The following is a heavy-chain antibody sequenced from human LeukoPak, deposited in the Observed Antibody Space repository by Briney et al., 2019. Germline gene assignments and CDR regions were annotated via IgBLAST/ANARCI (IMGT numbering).Heavy chain of an antibody. D-gene: IGHD2-15*01. CDR1: GGSISSSSYY. CDR2: IYYSGST. J-gene: IGHJ4*02. CDR3: ARHAAAVVGVTSDY. Sequence: PSETLSLTCTVSGGSISSSSYYWGWIRQPPGKGLERIGSIYYSGSTYYNPSLKSRVTISVDTSKNQFSLKLSSVTAADTAVYYCARHAAAVVGVTSDYWGQGTLVTVSS. V-gene: IGHV4-39*01.